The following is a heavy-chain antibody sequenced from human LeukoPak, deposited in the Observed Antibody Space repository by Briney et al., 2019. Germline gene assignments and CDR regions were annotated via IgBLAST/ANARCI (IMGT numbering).Heavy chain of an antibody. V-gene: IGHV1-69*13. J-gene: IGHJ6*02. CDR3: ARDQTGYYYDSSGLRMDV. CDR1: GGTFSSYA. D-gene: IGHD3-22*01. Sequence: SVKVSCKASGGTFSSYAISWVRQAPGQGLEWMGGIIPIFGTANYAQKFQGRVTITADESTSTAYMELSSLRSEDTAVYYCARDQTGYYYDSSGLRMDVWGQGTTVTVSS. CDR2: IIPIFGTA.